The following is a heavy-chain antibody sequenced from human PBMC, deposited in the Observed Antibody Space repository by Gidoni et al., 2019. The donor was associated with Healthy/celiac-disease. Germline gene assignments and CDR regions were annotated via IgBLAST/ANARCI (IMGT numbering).Heavy chain of an antibody. CDR3: AREGFGGYYYGMDV. J-gene: IGHJ6*02. V-gene: IGHV4-59*01. Sequence: GLEWIGYIYYSGSTNYNPSLKSRVTISVDTSKNQFSLKLSSVTAADTAVYYCAREGFGGYYYGMDVWGQGTTVTVSS. CDR2: IYYSGST. D-gene: IGHD3-10*01.